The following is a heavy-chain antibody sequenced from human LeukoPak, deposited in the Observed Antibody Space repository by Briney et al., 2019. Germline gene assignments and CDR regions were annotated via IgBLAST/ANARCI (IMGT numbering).Heavy chain of an antibody. CDR1: GYTFTSYD. CDR3: ARVIREYSSSSGLNY. CDR2: IIPILGTA. J-gene: IGHJ4*02. D-gene: IGHD6-6*01. V-gene: IGHV1-69*13. Sequence: GASVKVSCKASGYTFTSYDINWVRQATGQGLEWMGGIIPILGTANFAQKFQGRVTITADESTSTAYMELSSLRSEDTAMYYCARVIREYSSSSGLNYWGQGTLVTVSS.